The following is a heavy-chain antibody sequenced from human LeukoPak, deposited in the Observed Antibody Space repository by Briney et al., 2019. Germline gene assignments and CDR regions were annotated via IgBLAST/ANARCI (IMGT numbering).Heavy chain of an antibody. Sequence: SETLSLTCTVSGGSISSSSYYWGWIRQPPGKGLEWIGTIHYRGNTYYNPSLKSRVAISVDTSKNQFSLKLSSVTAADTAVYYCARLPWMATADGGYYFDYWGQGTLVTVSS. V-gene: IGHV4-39*07. CDR3: ARLPWMATADGGYYFDY. CDR2: IHYRGNT. D-gene: IGHD5-24*01. CDR1: GGSISSSSYY. J-gene: IGHJ4*02.